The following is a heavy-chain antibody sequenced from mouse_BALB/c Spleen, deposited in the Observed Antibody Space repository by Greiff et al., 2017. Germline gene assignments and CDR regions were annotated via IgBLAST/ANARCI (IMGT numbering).Heavy chain of an antibody. CDR1: GFSLTSYG. CDR2: IWSGGST. V-gene: IGHV2-2*02. Sequence: VQRVESGGGLVQPSQSLSITCTVSGFSLTSYGVHWVRQSPGKGLEWLGVIWSGGSTDYNAAFISRLSISKDNSKSQVFFKMNSLQANDTAIYYCARPIYYGILYAMDYWGQGTSVTVSS. D-gene: IGHD2-1*01. J-gene: IGHJ4*01. CDR3: ARPIYYGILYAMDY.